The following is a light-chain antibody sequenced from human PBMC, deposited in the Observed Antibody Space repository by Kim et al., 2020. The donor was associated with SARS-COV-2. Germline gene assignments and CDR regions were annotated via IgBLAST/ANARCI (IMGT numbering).Light chain of an antibody. V-gene: IGLV3-1*01. J-gene: IGLJ2*01. CDR2: EDD. CDR3: QAWDPATHVV. Sequence: PPGQTASIPCSGDKLGDSYAGWYQQRPGQSPVLVIYEDDKRPSGIPERFSGSNSGNTATLTISGTQAMDEADYYCQAWDPATHVVFGGGTQLTVL. CDR1: KLGDSY.